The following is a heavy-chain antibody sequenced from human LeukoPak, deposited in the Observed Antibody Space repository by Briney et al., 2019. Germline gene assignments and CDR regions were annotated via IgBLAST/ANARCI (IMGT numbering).Heavy chain of an antibody. CDR2: ISAGCSNT. CDR1: GYIFGFYG. CDR3: ARDAVQAGTPFYFDF. D-gene: IGHD6-19*01. J-gene: IGHJ4*02. Sequence: PGGSLRLSCSATGYIFGFYGLNWVRHAPGKGHQWVSYISAGCSNTFYAHSVEGRFTISRDDADRSLHLQMNSLSAEDTAVYYCARDAVQAGTPFYFDFWGQGALVTVSS. V-gene: IGHV3-48*01.